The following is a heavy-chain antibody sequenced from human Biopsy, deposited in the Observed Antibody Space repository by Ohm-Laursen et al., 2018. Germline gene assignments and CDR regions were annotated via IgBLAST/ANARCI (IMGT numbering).Heavy chain of an antibody. J-gene: IGHJ5*02. CDR2: ISYDGSNK. CDR3: ARGYSRRVSIFEASIYWFDT. V-gene: IGHV3-30*03. D-gene: IGHD3-10*01. CDR1: GFTFSSYG. Sequence: SLRLSCAASGFTFSSYGMHWVRQAPGKGLEWVAVISYDGSNKYYADSVKGRFTISRDNSKNTLYLQMNSLRAEDTAVYYCARGYSRRVSIFEASIYWFDTWGQGTLVTVSS.